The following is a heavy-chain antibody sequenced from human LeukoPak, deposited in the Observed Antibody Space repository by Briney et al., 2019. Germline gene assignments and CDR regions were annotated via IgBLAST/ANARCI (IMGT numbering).Heavy chain of an antibody. CDR3: AKFALRYCSGGSCHPFDY. D-gene: IGHD2-15*01. CDR1: GFTFSNAW. CDR2: ISGSGGST. J-gene: IGHJ4*02. Sequence: GGSLRLSCAASGFTFSNAWMSWVRQAPGKGLEWVSAISGSGGSTYYADSVKGRFIISRDNSKNTLYLQMNSLRAEDTAVYYCAKFALRYCSGGSCHPFDYWGQGTLVTVSS. V-gene: IGHV3-23*01.